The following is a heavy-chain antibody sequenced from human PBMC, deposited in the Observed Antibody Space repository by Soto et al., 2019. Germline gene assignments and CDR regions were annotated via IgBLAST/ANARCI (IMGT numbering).Heavy chain of an antibody. Sequence: SETLSLTCTVSGGSIYRSGYYWGWIRQPPGRGLEWIGNIDYNGATYSNPSLKSRVTISRDTSKNQFSLKLTSVTAADTALYYCGKVLVGATGHTDSDSWGPGTLVTVSS. CDR3: GKVLVGATGHTDSDS. J-gene: IGHJ4*02. CDR2: IDYNGAT. V-gene: IGHV4-39*01. D-gene: IGHD2-15*01. CDR1: GGSIYRSGYY.